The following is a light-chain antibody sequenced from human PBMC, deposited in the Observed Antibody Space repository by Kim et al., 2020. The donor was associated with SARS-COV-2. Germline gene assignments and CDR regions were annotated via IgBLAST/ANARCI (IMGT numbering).Light chain of an antibody. J-gene: IGKJ4*01. CDR1: RRVVSSY. CDR3: QQYGSFPRT. CDR2: GAS. Sequence: PGGRTATPSWTGRRVVSSYLAWYQQKPGQARRLLIYGASSRATGNPGRFRGSGSRTDFTLTISRLEPEDVAVYYCQQYGSFPRTFGAGTKVDIK. V-gene: IGKV3-20*01.